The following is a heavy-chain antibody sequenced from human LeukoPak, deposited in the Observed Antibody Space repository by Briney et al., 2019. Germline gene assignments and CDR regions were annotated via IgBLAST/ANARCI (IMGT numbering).Heavy chain of an antibody. D-gene: IGHD3-10*01. J-gene: IGHJ5*02. CDR2: INTDGSST. CDR1: GFTFSSYW. Sequence: PGGSLRLSCAASGFTFSSYWMHWVRQAPGKGLVWVSRINTDGSSTSYADSVKGRFTISRDNAKNTLYLQMNSLRAEDTAVYYCAREVVRNWFDPWGQGTLVTVSS. CDR3: AREVVRNWFDP. V-gene: IGHV3-74*01.